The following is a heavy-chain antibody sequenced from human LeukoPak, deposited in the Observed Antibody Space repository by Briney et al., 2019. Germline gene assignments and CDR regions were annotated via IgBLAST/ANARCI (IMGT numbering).Heavy chain of an antibody. CDR2: IYYSGGSGGT. CDR1: GGSISPYY. J-gene: IGHJ5*02. Sequence: SETLSLTCTVSGGSISPYYWNWVRQPPGKGLERIGYIYYSGGSGGTNYNSSLKSRVTISVDTSKNQFSLKLTSVTAADTAVYYCARLNKPGWFDPWGQGTLVTVSS. D-gene: IGHD1-14*01. CDR3: ARLNKPGWFDP. V-gene: IGHV4-59*08.